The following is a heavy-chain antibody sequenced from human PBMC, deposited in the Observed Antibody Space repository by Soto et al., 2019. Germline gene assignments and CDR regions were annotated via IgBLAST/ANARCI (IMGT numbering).Heavy chain of an antibody. Sequence: SVKVSCKASGGTFSSYAISWVRQAPGQGLEWMGGIIPIFGTANYAQKFQGRVTITADESTSTAYMELSSLRSEDTAVYYCARMPDYARRGDAFDIWRQGTMVTVSS. J-gene: IGHJ3*02. D-gene: IGHD4-17*01. V-gene: IGHV1-69*13. CDR3: ARMPDYARRGDAFDI. CDR1: GGTFSSYA. CDR2: IIPIFGTA.